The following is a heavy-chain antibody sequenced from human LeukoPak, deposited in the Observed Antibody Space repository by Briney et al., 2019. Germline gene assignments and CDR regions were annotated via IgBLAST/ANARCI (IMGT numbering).Heavy chain of an antibody. D-gene: IGHD5-24*01. V-gene: IGHV1-46*01. CDR2: INPSGGST. CDR1: GYTFTSYY. Sequence: GASVKVSCKASGYTFTSYYMHWVRQAPGQGLEWMGIINPSGGSTSYAQKFQGRVTMTRDTSTSTVYMELSSLRSEDTAVYYCVRDWREMATSDAFDIWGQGTMVTVSS. J-gene: IGHJ3*02. CDR3: VRDWREMATSDAFDI.